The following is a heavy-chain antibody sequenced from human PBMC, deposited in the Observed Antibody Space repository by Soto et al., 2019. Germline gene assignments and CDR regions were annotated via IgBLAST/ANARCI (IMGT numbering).Heavy chain of an antibody. CDR2: IYYSGST. CDR3: ARVAVAGTVDYYYYMDV. D-gene: IGHD6-19*01. CDR1: GGSISSYY. J-gene: IGHJ6*03. V-gene: IGHV4-59*01. Sequence: SETLSLTCTVSGGSISSYYWSWIRQPPGNGLEWIGYIYYSGSTNYNPSLKSRVTISVDTSKNQFSLKLSSVTAADTAVYYCARVAVAGTVDYYYYMDVWGKGTTVTVSS.